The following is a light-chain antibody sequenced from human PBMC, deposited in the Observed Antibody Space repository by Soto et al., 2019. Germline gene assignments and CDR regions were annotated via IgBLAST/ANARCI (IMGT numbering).Light chain of an antibody. CDR2: DAS. CDR1: QDIARF. J-gene: IGKJ4*01. V-gene: IGKV1-33*01. Sequence: DIQMTQSPSSLSASVGDRVILTCQASQDIARFLNWYQQKPGKAPKLLIYDASNLETGVPSRFSRSGSGTHFTLTISSLQPEDFATYFCQQYDDLPLTFGGGTKVEIK. CDR3: QQYDDLPLT.